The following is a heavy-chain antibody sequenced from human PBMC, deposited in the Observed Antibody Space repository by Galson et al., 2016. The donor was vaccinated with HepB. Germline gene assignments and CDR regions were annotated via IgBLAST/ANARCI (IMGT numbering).Heavy chain of an antibody. V-gene: IGHV3-48*02. Sequence: SLRLSCAASGFTFSSYSMNWVRQTPGKGLEWVSYITSSYTIYYAVSVKGRFTNSSENAKNSLYLQVNSLRDEDKAMYYCARVTTPFLNFDSWGQGTLVTVSS. CDR1: GFTFSSYS. D-gene: IGHD4-11*01. J-gene: IGHJ4*02. CDR3: ARVTTPFLNFDS. CDR2: ITSSYTI.